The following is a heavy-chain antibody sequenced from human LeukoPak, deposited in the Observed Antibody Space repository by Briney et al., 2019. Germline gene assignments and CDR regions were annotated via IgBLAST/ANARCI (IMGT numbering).Heavy chain of an antibody. D-gene: IGHD3-22*01. V-gene: IGHV3-21*01. J-gene: IGHJ4*02. CDR3: ARDFYYDSSGYYN. Sequence: GGSLRLSCAASGFTFSSYSMNWVRQAPGKGLEWVSSISSSSYIYYADSVKGRFTISRDNAKNSLYLQMSSLRAEDTAVYYCARDFYYDSSGYYNWGQGTLVTVSS. CDR1: GFTFSSYS. CDR2: ISSSSYI.